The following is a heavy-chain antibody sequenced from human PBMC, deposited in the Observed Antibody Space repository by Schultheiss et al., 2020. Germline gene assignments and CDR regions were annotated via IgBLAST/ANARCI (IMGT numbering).Heavy chain of an antibody. CDR1: GGSISSYY. V-gene: IGHV4-4*07. CDR3: ARDPVVVVPAAMVGDAFDI. CDR2: IYYSGST. J-gene: IGHJ3*02. Sequence: SETLSLTCTVSGGSISSYYWSWIRQPAGKGLEWIGRIYYSGSTYYNPSLKSRVTISVDKSKNQFSLKLSSVTAADTAVYYCARDPVVVVPAAMVGDAFDIWGQGTMVTVSS. D-gene: IGHD2-2*01.